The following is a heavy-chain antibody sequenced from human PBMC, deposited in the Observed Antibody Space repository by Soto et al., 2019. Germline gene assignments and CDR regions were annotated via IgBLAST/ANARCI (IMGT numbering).Heavy chain of an antibody. CDR1: GGSISSYY. V-gene: IGHV4-59*01. CDR3: VRDLIGRGWFDP. Sequence: SETLSLTCTVSGGSISSYYWSWIRQPPGKGLEWIGYIYYSGSTNYNPSLKSRVTISVDTSKNQFSLKLSSVTAADTAVYYCVRDLIGRGWFDPWGQGTLVTVSS. J-gene: IGHJ5*02. CDR2: IYYSGST. D-gene: IGHD3-16*02.